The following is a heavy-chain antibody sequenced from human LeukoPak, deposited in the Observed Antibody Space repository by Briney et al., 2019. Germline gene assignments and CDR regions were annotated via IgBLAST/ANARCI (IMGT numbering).Heavy chain of an antibody. J-gene: IGHJ4*02. D-gene: IGHD3-16*01. CDR3: ARVWGTTASDH. CDR1: GCTFSSDW. CDR2: IKQDGTKK. Sequence: GGSLRLSCAASGCTFSSDWMTWVRQAPGKGQEWVANIKQDGTKKYYVDSVKGRFTVSRDNTKNSLYLQMNSLRAEDTAVYYCARVWGTTASDHWGQGPLVMVSS. V-gene: IGHV3-7*01.